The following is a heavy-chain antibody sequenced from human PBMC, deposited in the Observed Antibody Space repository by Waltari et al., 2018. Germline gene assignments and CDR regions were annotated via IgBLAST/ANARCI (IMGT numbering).Heavy chain of an antibody. CDR2: IWHDVSKT. CDR1: GFDFGTPG. V-gene: IGHV3-33*01. Sequence: QFHLLESGGGVVQPGTSLKLSCVASGFDFGTPGMHWVSQAPGKGREWVAVIWHDVSKTYYAYSVEGRFTISRDDSKNMFYLQMNSLRVEDTAMYYCAREGGNFNWMDPWGQGTLVTVS. CDR3: AREGGNFNWMDP. J-gene: IGHJ5*02. D-gene: IGHD4-4*01.